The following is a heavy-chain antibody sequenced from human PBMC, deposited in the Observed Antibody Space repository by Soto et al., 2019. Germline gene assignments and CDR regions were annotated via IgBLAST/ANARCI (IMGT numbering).Heavy chain of an antibody. CDR3: AKGSSSSWYYYGMEV. D-gene: IGHD6-6*01. CDR2: ISCSGGST. Sequence: PGWALRLSFAAPGYTLSRYAMSWVRQAPWKGLEWVSAISCSGGSTYYADSVQGRFTIYRDNSKNTLYLQMNRLRAEDTAVYYCAKGSSSSWYYYGMEVWRQEITVT. J-gene: IGHJ6*02. V-gene: IGHV3-23*01. CDR1: GYTLSRYA.